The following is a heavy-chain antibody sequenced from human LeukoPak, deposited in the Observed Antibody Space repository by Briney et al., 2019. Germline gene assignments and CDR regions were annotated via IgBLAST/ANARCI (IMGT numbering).Heavy chain of an antibody. CDR2: IYHSGST. J-gene: IGHJ3*02. V-gene: IGHV4-30-2*01. D-gene: IGHD3-22*01. Sequence: SETLSLTCTVSGGSISSGGYYWSWIRQPPGKGLEWIGYIYHSGSTYYNPSLKSRVTISVDRSKNQFSLKLSSVTAADTAVYYCARTYYYDSSGSPPRGNAFDIWGQGTMVTVSS. CDR3: ARTYYYDSSGSPPRGNAFDI. CDR1: GGSISSGGYY.